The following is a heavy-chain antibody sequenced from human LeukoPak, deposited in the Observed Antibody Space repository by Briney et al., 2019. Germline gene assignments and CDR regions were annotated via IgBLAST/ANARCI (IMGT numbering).Heavy chain of an antibody. CDR1: GFTFYDYA. CDR3: AKDFGYCSSTSCFSGMDV. V-gene: IGHV3-9*01. J-gene: IGHJ6*02. CDR2: ISWNSGSI. D-gene: IGHD2-2*03. Sequence: GGSLRLSCAASGFTFYDYAMHWVRHAPGKGLEWVSGISWNSGSIGYADSVKGRFTISRDNAKNSLYLQMNSLRAEDTALYYCAKDFGYCSSTSCFSGMDVWGQGTTVTVSS.